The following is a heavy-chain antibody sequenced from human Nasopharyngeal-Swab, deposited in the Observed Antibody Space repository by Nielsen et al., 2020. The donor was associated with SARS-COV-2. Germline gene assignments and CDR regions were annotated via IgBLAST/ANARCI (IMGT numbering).Heavy chain of an antibody. CDR2: ISGSGGST. D-gene: IGHD3-10*01. Sequence: GESLKISCAASGFTFSSYAMSWVRQAPGKGLEWVSAISGSGGSTYYADSVKGRFTISRDNSKNTLYLQMNSLRAEDTAVYYCAKDFGELVPYYFDYWGQGTLVTVSS. CDR3: AKDFGELVPYYFDY. J-gene: IGHJ4*02. V-gene: IGHV3-23*01. CDR1: GFTFSSYA.